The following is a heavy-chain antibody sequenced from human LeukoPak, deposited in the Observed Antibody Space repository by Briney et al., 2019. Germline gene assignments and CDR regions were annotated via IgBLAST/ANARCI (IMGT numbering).Heavy chain of an antibody. CDR3: ARGIFYYDGSGFRTFDY. CDR2: IHQTGST. V-gene: IGHV4-4*02. Sequence: SETLSLTCAVSGGSINNSNWWTWVRPSPGKGLEWIGEIHQTGSTNHNPSLKSRVTISLDKSKNQFSLKLTSVTAADTAVYYCARGIFYYDGSGFRTFDYRGQGTLVTVSS. CDR1: GGSINNSNW. D-gene: IGHD3-22*01. J-gene: IGHJ4*02.